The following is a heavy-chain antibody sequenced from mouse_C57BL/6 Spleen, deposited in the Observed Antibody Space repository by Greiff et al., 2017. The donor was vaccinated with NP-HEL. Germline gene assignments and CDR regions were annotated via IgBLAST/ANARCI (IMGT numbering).Heavy chain of an antibody. V-gene: IGHV1-81*01. Sequence: QVHVKQSGAELARPGASVKLSCKASGYTFTSYGISWVKQRTGQGLEWIGEIYPRSGNTYYNEKFKGKATLTADKSSSTAYMELRSLTSEDSAVYFCARSGGSSAQFDYWGQGTTLTVSS. CDR1: GYTFTSYG. CDR2: IYPRSGNT. J-gene: IGHJ2*01. D-gene: IGHD1-1*01. CDR3: ARSGGSSAQFDY.